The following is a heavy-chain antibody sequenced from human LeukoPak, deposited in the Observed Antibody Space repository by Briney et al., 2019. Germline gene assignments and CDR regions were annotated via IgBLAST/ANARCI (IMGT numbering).Heavy chain of an antibody. CDR3: ARDMGYCSGGSCYSGANYYYYMDV. V-gene: IGHV3-48*01. Sequence: GGSLRLSCAASGFTFSSYSMNWVRQAPGKGLEWVSYISSSSTIYYADSVKGRFTISRDNAKNSLYLQMNSLRAEDTAVYYCARDMGYCSGGSCYSGANYYYYMDVWGKGTTVTVSS. CDR2: ISSSSTI. CDR1: GFTFSSYS. J-gene: IGHJ6*03. D-gene: IGHD2-15*01.